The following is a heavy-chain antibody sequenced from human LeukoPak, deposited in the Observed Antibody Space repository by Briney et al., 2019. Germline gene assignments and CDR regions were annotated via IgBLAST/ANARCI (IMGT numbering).Heavy chain of an antibody. V-gene: IGHV3-30*03. CDR2: ISYDGSNK. CDR3: ARPRIGYSSSSPLDY. CDR1: GFTFSSYS. J-gene: IGHJ4*02. D-gene: IGHD6-6*01. Sequence: GGSLRLSCAASGFTFSSYSMNWVRQAPGKGLEWVAVISYDGSNKYYADSVKGRFTISRDNSKNTLYLQMNSLRAEDTAVYYCARPRIGYSSSSPLDYWGQGTLVTVSS.